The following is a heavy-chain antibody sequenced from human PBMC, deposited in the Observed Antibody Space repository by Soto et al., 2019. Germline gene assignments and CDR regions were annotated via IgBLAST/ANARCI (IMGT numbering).Heavy chain of an antibody. Sequence: SETLSLTCTVSGGSISSYYWSWIRQPPGKGLEWIGYIYYSGSTNYNPSLKSRVTISVDTSKNQFSLKLSSVTAADTAVYYCARFVEQQLFARSYYYYYMDVWGKGTTVTVSS. D-gene: IGHD6-13*01. V-gene: IGHV4-59*01. J-gene: IGHJ6*03. CDR1: GGSISSYY. CDR2: IYYSGST. CDR3: ARFVEQQLFARSYYYYYMDV.